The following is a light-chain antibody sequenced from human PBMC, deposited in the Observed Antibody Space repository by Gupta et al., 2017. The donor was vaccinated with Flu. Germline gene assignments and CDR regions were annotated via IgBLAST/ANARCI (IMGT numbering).Light chain of an antibody. Sequence: QSVLTQPPSASGAPGQRVTISCIGGSPNIGAGFDVHWYQQTPGAAPRLLIYNNDNRPSGVPDRFSGSQSGTSASLAISGLQAEDEADYYCQSYETSGSAWVFGGGTKVTVL. CDR2: NND. J-gene: IGLJ3*02. CDR3: QSYETSGSAWV. CDR1: SPNIGAGFD. V-gene: IGLV1-40*01.